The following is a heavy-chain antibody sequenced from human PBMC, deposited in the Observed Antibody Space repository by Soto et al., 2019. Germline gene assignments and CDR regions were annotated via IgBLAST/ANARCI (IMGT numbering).Heavy chain of an antibody. Sequence: GGSLRLSCAASGFTFSSYAMHWVRQAPGKGLEWVAVISYDGSNKYYADSVKGRFTISRDNSKNTLYLQMNSLRAEDTAVYYCASSGYNQGRDAFDIWGQGTMVTVSS. CDR3: ASSGYNQGRDAFDI. CDR2: ISYDGSNK. CDR1: GFTFSSYA. D-gene: IGHD3-22*01. J-gene: IGHJ3*02. V-gene: IGHV3-30-3*01.